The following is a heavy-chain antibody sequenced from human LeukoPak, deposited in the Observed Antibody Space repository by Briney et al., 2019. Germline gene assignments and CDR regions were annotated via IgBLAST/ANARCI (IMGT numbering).Heavy chain of an antibody. J-gene: IGHJ4*02. V-gene: IGHV4-59*01. Sequence: SETLSLTCTVSGGSISSYYWSWIRQPPGKGLEWIGYIYYSGSTNYNPSLRSRVTISVDTSKNQFSLRLSSVTAADTAVYHCARSGKSAYILDYWGQGTLVTVSS. CDR1: GGSISSYY. CDR3: ARSGKSAYILDY. CDR2: IYYSGST. D-gene: IGHD3-16*01.